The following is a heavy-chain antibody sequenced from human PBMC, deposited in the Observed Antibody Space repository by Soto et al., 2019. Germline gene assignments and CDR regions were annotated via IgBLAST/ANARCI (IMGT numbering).Heavy chain of an antibody. Sequence: QITLKESGPTLVKPTQTLTLTCTFSGFSLTTSGVGVGWIRQPPGKALEWLGIIYWDDEKRYSPTLKSRLTTTKDTSNSXXVXTXNNMDPLDTATYYSARSPGPRVLPFGAVIAIGRFDPWGQGSLVTVSS. CDR1: GFSLTTSGVG. J-gene: IGHJ5*02. CDR2: IYWDDEK. D-gene: IGHD3-16*02. CDR3: ARSPGPRVLPFGAVIAIGRFDP. V-gene: IGHV2-5*02.